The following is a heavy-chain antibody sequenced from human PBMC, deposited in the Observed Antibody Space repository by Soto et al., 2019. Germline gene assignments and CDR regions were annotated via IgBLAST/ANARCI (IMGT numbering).Heavy chain of an antibody. CDR2: IWYDGSNK. CDR1: GFTFSSYG. V-gene: IGHV3-33*01. D-gene: IGHD2-21*02. J-gene: IGHJ2*01. CDR3: ARGWYCGGDCYEWYFDL. Sequence: QVQLVESGGGVVQPGRSLRLSCAASGFTFSSYGMHWVRQAPGKGLEWVAVIWYDGSNKYYADSVKGRFTISRDNSXNTXYLQMNSLGAEDTAVYYCARGWYCGGDCYEWYFDLWGRGTLVTVSS.